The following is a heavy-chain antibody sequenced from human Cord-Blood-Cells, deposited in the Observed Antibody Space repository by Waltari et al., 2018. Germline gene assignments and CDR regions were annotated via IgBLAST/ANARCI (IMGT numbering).Heavy chain of an antibody. D-gene: IGHD3-16*01. CDR2: IYYSGST. J-gene: IGHJ3*02. CDR1: GGSISSGGYY. Sequence: QVQLQESGPGLVKPSQTLSLTCTFSGGSISSGGYYWSWIRQHPGKGLEWIGYIYYSGSTYYNPSLKSRVTISVDTSKNQFSLKLSSVTAADTAVYYCARVYTSSLPYDAFDIWGQGTMVTVSS. V-gene: IGHV4-31*03. CDR3: ARVYTSSLPYDAFDI.